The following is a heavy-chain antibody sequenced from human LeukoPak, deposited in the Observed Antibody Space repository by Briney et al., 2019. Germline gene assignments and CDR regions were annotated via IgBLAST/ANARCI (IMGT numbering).Heavy chain of an antibody. CDR1: GFTFSSYS. V-gene: IGHV3-21*01. CDR2: ISSSSSYI. CDR3: ALEGNMYYN. Sequence: GGSLRLSCAASGFTFSSYSMNWVRQAPGKGLEWVSSISSSSSYIYYADSVKGRFTISRDNAKNSLFLQMNSLRVEDTAVYYCALEGNMYYNWGQGTLVTVSS. J-gene: IGHJ4*02. D-gene: IGHD3-10*01.